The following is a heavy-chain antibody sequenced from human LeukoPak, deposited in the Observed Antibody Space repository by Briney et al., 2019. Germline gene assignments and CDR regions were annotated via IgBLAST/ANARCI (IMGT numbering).Heavy chain of an antibody. CDR3: ARAKTPSAELLTFFDY. J-gene: IGHJ4*02. V-gene: IGHV3-66*01. Sequence: GGSLRLSCAASGFTVSSNYMSWVRQAPGKGLEWVSVIYSGGSTYYADSVKGRFTISRDNSKNTLYLQMNSLRAEDTAVYYCARAKTPSAELLTFFDYWGQGTLVTVSS. CDR2: IYSGGST. D-gene: IGHD3-10*01. CDR1: GFTVSSNY.